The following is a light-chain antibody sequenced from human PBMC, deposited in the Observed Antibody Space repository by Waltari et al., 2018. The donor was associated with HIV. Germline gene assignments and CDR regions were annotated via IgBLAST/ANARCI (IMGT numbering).Light chain of an antibody. CDR1: QSVSSNY. Sequence: EIVLTQSPGTLSLSPGGRATLPCRASQSVSSNYLAWYQQKPGQAPRLLIYGASGRATGIPDRFSGSGSGTDFTLTISRLEPEDFAVYYCQQYGSSREATFGEGTKVEIK. J-gene: IGKJ4*01. CDR3: QQYGSSREAT. V-gene: IGKV3-20*01. CDR2: GAS.